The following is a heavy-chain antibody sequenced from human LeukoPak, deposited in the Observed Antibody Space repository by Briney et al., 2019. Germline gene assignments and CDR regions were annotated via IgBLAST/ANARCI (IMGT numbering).Heavy chain of an antibody. CDR3: ARAGQEWFEELGFDQ. V-gene: IGHV3-11*04. D-gene: IGHD3-10*01. CDR2: SSTSGSIT. CDR1: GFTFSDYY. Sequence: PGGSLRLSCAASGFTFSDYYMSWIRQAPGKGLQWLAYSSTSGSITYYADSVKGRFTISRDNAKNSVYLQMNSLRAEDTAVYYCARAGQEWFEELGFDQWGQGTLVIVSS. J-gene: IGHJ4*02.